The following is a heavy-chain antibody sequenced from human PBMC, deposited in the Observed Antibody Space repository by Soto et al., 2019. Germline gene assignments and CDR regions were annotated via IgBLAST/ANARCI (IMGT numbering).Heavy chain of an antibody. CDR1: GGSFSGYC. CDR2: INHSGST. J-gene: IGHJ4*02. V-gene: IGHV4-34*01. D-gene: IGHD2-8*02. Sequence: QVQLQQWGAGLLKPSETLSLTCAVYGGSFSGYCWTWIRQPPGTGLEWIGEINHSGSTNYNPSLKSRVTISVDTSKNQFSLKLTSVTAADTAVYYCARDKITGLFDYWGLGTLVTVSS. CDR3: ARDKITGLFDY.